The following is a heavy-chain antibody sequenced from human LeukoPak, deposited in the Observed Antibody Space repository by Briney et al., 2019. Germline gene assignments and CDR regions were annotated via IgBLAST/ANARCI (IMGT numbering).Heavy chain of an antibody. CDR2: INHSGST. CDR1: GGSISSSSYY. D-gene: IGHD6-13*01. Sequence: SETLSLTCAVSGGSISSSSYYWGWIRQPPGKGLEWIGEINHSGSTNYNPSLKSRVTISVDTSKNQFSLELSSVTAADTAVYYCANQLIAAAGTRGWFDPWGQGTLVTVSS. J-gene: IGHJ5*02. CDR3: ANQLIAAAGTRGWFDP. V-gene: IGHV4-39*07.